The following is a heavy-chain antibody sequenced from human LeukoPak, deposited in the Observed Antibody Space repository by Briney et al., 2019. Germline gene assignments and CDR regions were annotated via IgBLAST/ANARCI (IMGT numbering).Heavy chain of an antibody. CDR1: GGSISSTTYY. CDR2: IYYSGST. Sequence: SETLSLTCTVCGGSISSTTYYWGWIRQPPGKGLEWIGSIYYSGSTYYNPSLKSRVTISVDTSKNQFSLKLSSVTAADTAVYYCARMDILTGYHFWGQGTLVTVSS. CDR3: ARMDILTGYHF. J-gene: IGHJ4*02. D-gene: IGHD3-9*01. V-gene: IGHV4-39*07.